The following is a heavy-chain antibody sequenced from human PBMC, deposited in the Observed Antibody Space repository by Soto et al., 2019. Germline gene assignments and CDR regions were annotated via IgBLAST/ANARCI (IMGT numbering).Heavy chain of an antibody. V-gene: IGHV3-11*05. CDR1: GFTFSDYY. CDR2: ISASSSYT. D-gene: IGHD5-12*01. CDR3: AISHQPYSGFDYVDY. J-gene: IGHJ4*02. Sequence: QVQLVESGGGLVKPGGSLRLSCAASGFTFSDYYMSWIRQAQGKGLVWVSYISASSSYTNYADSVKRRFTISRDNAKNALYLQMNFLGAEDTAVYYCAISHQPYSGFDYVDYWGQGTLVTVSS.